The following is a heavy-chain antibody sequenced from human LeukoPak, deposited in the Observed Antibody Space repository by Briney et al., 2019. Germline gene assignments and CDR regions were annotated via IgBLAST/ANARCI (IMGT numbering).Heavy chain of an antibody. Sequence: SETLSLTCAVSGSSINSGYYWGWIRPPPGKGLEWIATFYHSGSTYYNPSLRGRVTISVDTSKNQFSLEMTSVTAADTAVYYCARDRPLLSGWSWFDPWGQGTLVTVSS. V-gene: IGHV4-38-2*02. D-gene: IGHD6-19*01. CDR2: FYHSGST. CDR1: GSSINSGYY. CDR3: ARDRPLLSGWSWFDP. J-gene: IGHJ5*02.